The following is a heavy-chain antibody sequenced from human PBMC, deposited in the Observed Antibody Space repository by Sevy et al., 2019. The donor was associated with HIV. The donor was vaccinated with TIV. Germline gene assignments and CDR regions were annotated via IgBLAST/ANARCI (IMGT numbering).Heavy chain of an antibody. V-gene: IGHV1-2*02. D-gene: IGHD2-15*01. J-gene: IGHJ3*02. CDR1: GYTFTGYY. Sequence: AASVKVSCKSSGYTFTGYYMHWVRQAPGQGLEWMGWINANNGGTNYAQRFQGRVTMTRDTSITTAYMELSRLTSDDTAVYYCTRQDSSASDIWGQGTVVTVSS. CDR3: TRQDSSASDI. CDR2: INANNGGT.